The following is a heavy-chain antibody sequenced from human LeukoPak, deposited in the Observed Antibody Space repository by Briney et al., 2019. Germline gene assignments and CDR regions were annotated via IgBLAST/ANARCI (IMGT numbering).Heavy chain of an antibody. J-gene: IGHJ4*02. V-gene: IGHV3-30*18. CDR2: ISYDGSNK. CDR3: AKVGLKNRDYGPDY. CDR1: GSTFSAYG. D-gene: IGHD4-17*01. Sequence: GGSLRLSCAASGSTFSAYGMHWVRQAPGKGLEWVAVISYDGSNKYYADSVKGRFTISRDNSKNTLYLQMNSLRAKDTAVYYCAKVGLKNRDYGPDYWGQGTLVTVSS.